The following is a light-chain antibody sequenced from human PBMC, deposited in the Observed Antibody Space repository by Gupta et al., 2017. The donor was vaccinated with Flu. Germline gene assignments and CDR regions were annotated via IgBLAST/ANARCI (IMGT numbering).Light chain of an antibody. V-gene: IGLV1-47*01. Sequence: TISCSGSIFNIGTNYVYWYKHLPGTAPKLLIHRSDQRPSGVPDRFSGSKSGYSASLAISWLRSDDEAVYYSSTWDDNQSGWVFGGGTRLTVL. CDR1: IFNIGTNY. CDR3: STWDDNQSGWV. CDR2: RSD. J-gene: IGLJ3*02.